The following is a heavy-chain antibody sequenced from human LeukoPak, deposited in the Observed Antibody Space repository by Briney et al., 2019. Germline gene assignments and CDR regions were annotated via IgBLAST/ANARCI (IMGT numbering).Heavy chain of an antibody. CDR3: ARDFSAGAEFFRH. D-gene: IGHD3/OR15-3a*01. CDR2: ISYDGSNK. Sequence: GGSLRLSCAASGFTFSNYGMHWVRQAPGKGLEWVAVISYDGSNKYYADSVKGRFTISRDNSKNTLYLQMNSLRAEDTAVYYCARDFSAGAEFFRHWGQGTLVTVSS. V-gene: IGHV3-30*19. J-gene: IGHJ1*01. CDR1: GFTFSNYG.